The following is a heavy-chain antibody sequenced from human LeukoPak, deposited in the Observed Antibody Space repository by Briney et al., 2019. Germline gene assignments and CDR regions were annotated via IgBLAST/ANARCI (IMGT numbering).Heavy chain of an antibody. V-gene: IGHV3-21*01. CDR3: ARDLAYGDDGF. Sequence: GGSLTLSCAPSVLTHKNYSMNWVPEAPGKGLEGVAFIISSRSYILYADSQKGRLTISRDNAKTSLYLQMNSLIADDTAVYYGARDLAYGDDGFWGQGTLVTVSS. J-gene: IGHJ4*02. CDR1: VLTHKNYS. D-gene: IGHD4-17*01. CDR2: IISSRSYI.